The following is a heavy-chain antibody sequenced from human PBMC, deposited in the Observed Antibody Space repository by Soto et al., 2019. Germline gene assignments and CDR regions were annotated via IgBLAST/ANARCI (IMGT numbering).Heavy chain of an antibody. D-gene: IGHD6-13*01. CDR3: AREGIAAAAPYFDY. J-gene: IGHJ4*02. V-gene: IGHV3-7*01. Sequence: GGSLRLSCAASGFTFSSYWMSWVRQAPGKGLEWVANIKQDGSEKYYVDSVKGRFTISRDNAKNSLYLQMNSLRAEDTAVYYCAREGIAAAAPYFDYWGQGTLVTVSS. CDR2: IKQDGSEK. CDR1: GFTFSSYW.